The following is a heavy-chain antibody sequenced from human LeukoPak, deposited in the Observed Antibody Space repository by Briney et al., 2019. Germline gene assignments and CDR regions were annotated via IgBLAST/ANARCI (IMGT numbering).Heavy chain of an antibody. D-gene: IGHD3-10*01. Sequence: PGGSLRLSCAPSGFTFSNYWMSWVRQAPGQGLEWVANIKEDGSEKYYVDSVKGRFTISRDNAKNSLYLQMNSLRAEDTAVYYCARTIRGYWGQGTLVTVSS. CDR3: ARTIRGY. CDR1: GFTFSNYW. J-gene: IGHJ4*02. V-gene: IGHV3-7*01. CDR2: IKEDGSEK.